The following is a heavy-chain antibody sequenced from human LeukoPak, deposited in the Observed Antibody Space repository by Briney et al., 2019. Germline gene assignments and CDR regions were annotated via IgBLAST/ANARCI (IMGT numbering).Heavy chain of an antibody. CDR1: GGTFSSYA. J-gene: IGHJ4*02. Sequence: SVKVSCKASGGTFSSYAISWVRQPPGQGLEWMGRVIPIFGIANYAQKFQGRVTITADKSTSTAYMELSSLRSEDTAVYYCARELMDTAMVTGFGYWGQGTLVTVSS. V-gene: IGHV1-69*04. CDR3: ARELMDTAMVTGFGY. D-gene: IGHD5-18*01. CDR2: VIPIFGIA.